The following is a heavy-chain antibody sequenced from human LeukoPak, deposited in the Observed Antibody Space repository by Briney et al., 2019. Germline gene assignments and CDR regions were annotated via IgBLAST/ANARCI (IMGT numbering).Heavy chain of an antibody. Sequence: PSQTLSLTCTVSGGSISSGSYYWSWMRQPAGKGLEWIGRIYTSGSTNYNPSLKSRVTISVDTSKNQFSLKLSSVTAADTAVYYCARGFTAYRAYYFDYWGQGTLVTVSS. J-gene: IGHJ4*02. CDR2: IYTSGST. D-gene: IGHD2-21*02. CDR3: ARGFTAYRAYYFDY. CDR1: GGSISSGSYY. V-gene: IGHV4-61*02.